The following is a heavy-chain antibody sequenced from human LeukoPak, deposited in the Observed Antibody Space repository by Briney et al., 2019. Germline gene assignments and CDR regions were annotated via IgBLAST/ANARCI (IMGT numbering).Heavy chain of an antibody. J-gene: IGHJ3*02. CDR3: ARGSWIQLWLPTRDAFDI. CDR1: GGPISSYY. D-gene: IGHD5-18*01. CDR2: IYYSGST. V-gene: IGHV4-59*01. Sequence: SETLSLTCTVSGGPISSYYWSWIRQPPGKGLEWIGYIYYSGSTNYNPSLKSRVTISVDTSKNQFSLKLSSVTATDTAVYYCARGSWIQLWLPTRDAFDIWGQGTMVTVSS.